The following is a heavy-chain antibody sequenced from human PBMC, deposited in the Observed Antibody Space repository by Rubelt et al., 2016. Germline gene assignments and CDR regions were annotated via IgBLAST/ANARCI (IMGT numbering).Heavy chain of an antibody. Sequence: RSLRLSCAASGFTFSGYAMHWVRQAPGKRLEWVAVISFDGSNEYYADSVKRRFPISRDSSKNTLYLQMNSLKIEDTAVYYCARRLRGGGWGIVDSWGQGTLVTVSS. J-gene: IGHJ4*02. V-gene: IGHV3-30*04. CDR1: GFTFSGYA. D-gene: IGHD7-27*01. CDR2: ISFDGSNE. CDR3: ARRLRGGGWGIVDS.